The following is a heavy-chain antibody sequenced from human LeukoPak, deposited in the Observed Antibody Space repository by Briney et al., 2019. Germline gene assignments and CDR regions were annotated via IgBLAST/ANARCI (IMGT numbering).Heavy chain of an antibody. J-gene: IGHJ5*02. Sequence: SVKVSCKASGCTFSNSAMQWVRQARGRRLEWIGGIVVGSGNTNYAQKFQERVTITRDMATSTAYMELSSLRSEDTAVYYCAADLYYDSSGYYWGPPFDPWRQGTLVTVSS. V-gene: IGHV1-58*02. CDR1: GCTFSNSA. CDR2: IVVGSGNT. D-gene: IGHD3-22*01. CDR3: AADLYYDSSGYYWGPPFDP.